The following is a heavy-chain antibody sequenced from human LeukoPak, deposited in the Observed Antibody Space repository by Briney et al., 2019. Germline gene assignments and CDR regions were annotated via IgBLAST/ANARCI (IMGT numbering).Heavy chain of an antibody. Sequence: GESLRLSCAASGFTFSNYWMTWVRQAPGKGLEWVANINQDRTEKYYVDSVKGRFTISRDNAKNSLYLQMNSLRAEDTAVYYCARVGSSYYYYYMDVWGRGTTVTVSS. D-gene: IGHD3-16*01. CDR1: GFTFSNYW. J-gene: IGHJ6*03. CDR3: ARVGSSYYYYYMDV. V-gene: IGHV3-7*01. CDR2: INQDRTEK.